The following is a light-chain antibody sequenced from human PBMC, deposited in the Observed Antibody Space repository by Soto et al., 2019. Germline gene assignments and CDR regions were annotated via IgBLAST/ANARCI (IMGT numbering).Light chain of an antibody. CDR2: DAS. CDR1: QSVSKNY. V-gene: IGKV3-20*01. J-gene: IGKJ1*01. Sequence: EIVLTQSPGTLSLSPGERATLSCRASQSVSKNYVAWYQQKPGQAPRLLIHDASHRATGIPDRFSGSGSGTDVTLTISRLEPEDFAVYYCQQCATSPLTFGQGTKVEIK. CDR3: QQCATSPLT.